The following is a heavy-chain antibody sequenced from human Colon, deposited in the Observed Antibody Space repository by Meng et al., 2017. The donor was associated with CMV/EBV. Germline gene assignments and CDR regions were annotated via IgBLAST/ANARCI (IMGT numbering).Heavy chain of an antibody. J-gene: IGHJ4*02. V-gene: IGHV3-23*04. CDR1: GFTFSNYA. CDR2: LHNNPHVSGIRI. CDR3: TRGIESMWELGTD. Sequence: VQLVEAGGGLVAPVGYLRCSCAASGFTFSNYAMGWVRQAPGKGLEWVSVLHNNPHVSGIRIYYADSVKGRFTISGDNSKSTLYLQMNSVTVDDTGVYYCTRGIESMWELGTDWGQGTLVTASS. D-gene: IGHD7-27*01.